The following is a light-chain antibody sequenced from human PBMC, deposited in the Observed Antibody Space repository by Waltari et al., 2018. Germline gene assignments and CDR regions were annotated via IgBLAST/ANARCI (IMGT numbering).Light chain of an antibody. Sequence: DIQMPQSPPSLSASVGDRVTSTCRASQTISDYLNWYQQKPGEAPRLLIYAASSLHSGVPSRFSGSGSGTDFTLTISSLQPEDIATYYCQQSYSTWTFGQGTKVEIK. CDR3: QQSYSTWT. V-gene: IGKV1-39*01. CDR1: QTISDY. J-gene: IGKJ1*01. CDR2: AAS.